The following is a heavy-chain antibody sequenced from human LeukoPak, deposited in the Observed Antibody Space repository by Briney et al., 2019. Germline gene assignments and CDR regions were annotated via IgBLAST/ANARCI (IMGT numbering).Heavy chain of an antibody. D-gene: IGHD6-13*01. V-gene: IGHV3-53*01. J-gene: IGHJ4*02. Sequence: GGSLRLSCAASGFTVSSNYMSWVRQAPGKGLEWVSVIYSGGSTYYADSVKGRFTISRDNSKNTLHLQMNSLRAEDTAVYYCARGPPYGGSSWNYYFDYWGQGTLVTVSS. CDR2: IYSGGST. CDR3: ARGPPYGGSSWNYYFDY. CDR1: GFTVSSNY.